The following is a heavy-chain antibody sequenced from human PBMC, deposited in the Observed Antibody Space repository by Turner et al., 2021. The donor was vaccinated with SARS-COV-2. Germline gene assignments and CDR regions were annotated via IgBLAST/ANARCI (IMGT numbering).Heavy chain of an antibody. Sequence: EVQLVASGGGLVRPGGSLRLSCAAYGFTVSSNYMSWVRQAPGEELEWVSVIYSGGSTYYADSVKGRFTISRDNSKNTLYLQMNGLRAEDTAMFYCARDLSDYWYFDLWGRGTLVTVSS. CDR2: IYSGGST. CDR3: ARDLSDYWYFDL. V-gene: IGHV3-66*01. CDR1: GFTVSSNY. J-gene: IGHJ2*01.